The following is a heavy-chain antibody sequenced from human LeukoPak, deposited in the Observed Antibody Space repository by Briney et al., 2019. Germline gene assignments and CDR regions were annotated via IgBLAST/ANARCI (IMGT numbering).Heavy chain of an antibody. V-gene: IGHV1-18*01. Sequence: ASVKVSCKASGYTFTSYGISWVRQAPGQGLEWMGWISAYNGNTNYAQKLQGRVTMTTDTSTSTAYMELRSLRSDDTAVYYCARVGHGLGNYLGNWSDPWGQGTLVTVSS. CDR1: GYTFTSYG. D-gene: IGHD4-11*01. J-gene: IGHJ5*02. CDR2: ISAYNGNT. CDR3: ARVGHGLGNYLGNWSDP.